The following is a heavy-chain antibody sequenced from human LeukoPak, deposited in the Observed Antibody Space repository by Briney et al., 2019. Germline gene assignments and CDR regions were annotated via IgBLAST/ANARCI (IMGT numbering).Heavy chain of an antibody. Sequence: PSETLSLTCAVYGGSFSGYYWSWIRQPPGKGLEWIGEINHSGSTNYNPSLKSRVTISVDTSKNQFSLRLSSVTAADTAVYYCASDSGSKKNWFDPWGQGTLVTVSS. CDR3: ASDSGSKKNWFDP. V-gene: IGHV4-34*01. CDR1: GGSFSGYY. CDR2: INHSGST. J-gene: IGHJ5*02. D-gene: IGHD5-12*01.